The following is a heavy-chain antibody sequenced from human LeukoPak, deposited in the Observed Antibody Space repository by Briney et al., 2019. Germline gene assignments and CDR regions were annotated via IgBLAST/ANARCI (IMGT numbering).Heavy chain of an antibody. CDR3: ATALGWLQSKSKAHQVDY. Sequence: ASVKVSCKVAGYTLTELSMHWVRQAPGRGLEWMGGFDPEDGETIYAQKFQDRVIMTEDTSPDTAYMELRGLTSEDTAVYYCATALGWLQSKSKAHQVDYWGQGTPVTVSS. CDR2: FDPEDGET. V-gene: IGHV1-24*01. D-gene: IGHD5-24*01. J-gene: IGHJ4*02. CDR1: GYTLTELS.